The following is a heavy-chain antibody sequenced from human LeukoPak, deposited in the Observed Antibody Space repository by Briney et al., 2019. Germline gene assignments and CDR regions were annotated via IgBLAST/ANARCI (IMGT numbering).Heavy chain of an antibody. J-gene: IGHJ6*03. V-gene: IGHV3-48*03. CDR3: ASIWAYCGGDCYPTYYMDV. Sequence: PGGSLRLSCAASGFTFSSYEMNWVRQAPGKGLEWVSYISSSGSTIYYADSVKGRFTISRDNAKNSLYLQMNSLRAEDTAVYYCASIWAYCGGDCYPTYYMDVWGKGTTVTVSS. D-gene: IGHD2-21*02. CDR2: ISSSGSTI. CDR1: GFTFSSYE.